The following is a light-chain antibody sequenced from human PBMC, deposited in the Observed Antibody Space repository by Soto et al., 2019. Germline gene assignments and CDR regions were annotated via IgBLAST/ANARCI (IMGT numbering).Light chain of an antibody. CDR2: MGS. Sequence: IVMTQSPVSLPVTPGEPASISCRSSQSLLHSHGYTYLDWYLQKPGQSPQLLIYMGSNRASGVNERFSGSGSDTDFTMKISRVEAEDIGVYYCMQALQIPLPFGGGTKVEIK. CDR1: QSLLHSHGYTY. V-gene: IGKV2-28*01. CDR3: MQALQIPLP. J-gene: IGKJ4*01.